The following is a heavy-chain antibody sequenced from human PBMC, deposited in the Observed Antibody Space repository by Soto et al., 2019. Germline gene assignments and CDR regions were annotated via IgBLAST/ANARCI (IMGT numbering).Heavy chain of an antibody. CDR1: GFTFSSYS. CDR3: TTDHSVRMITFGGVIVSP. Sequence: GGSLRLSCAASGFTFSSYSMNWVRQAPGKGLEWVSSISSSSSYTYYADSVKGRFTISRDNAKNTLYLQMNSLKTEDTAVYYCTTDHSVRMITFGGVIVSPWGQGTLVTVSS. V-gene: IGHV3-21*03. J-gene: IGHJ5*02. D-gene: IGHD3-16*02. CDR2: ISSSSSYT.